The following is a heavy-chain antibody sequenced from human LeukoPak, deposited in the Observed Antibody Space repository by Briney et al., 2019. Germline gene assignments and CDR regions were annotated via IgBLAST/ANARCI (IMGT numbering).Heavy chain of an antibody. D-gene: IGHD3-10*01. CDR2: IIPILGIA. V-gene: IGHV1-69*04. Sequence: SVKVSCKASGGTLSSYAISWVRQAPGQGLEWMGRIIPILGIANYAQKFQGRVTITADKSTSTAYMELSSLRSEDTAVYYCARDYYGSGSYSHWGQGTLVTVSS. CDR1: GGTLSSYA. CDR3: ARDYYGSGSYSH. J-gene: IGHJ4*02.